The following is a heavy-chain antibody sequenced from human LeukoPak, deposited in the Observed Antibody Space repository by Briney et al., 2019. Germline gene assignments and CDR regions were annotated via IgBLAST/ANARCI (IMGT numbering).Heavy chain of an antibody. CDR3: AREDIVVVPAAIEVYYYGMDV. Sequence: PGRSLRLSCAASGFTFSSYGMHWVRQAPGKGLEWVAVIWYDGSNKYYADSVKGRFTISRDNSKNTLYLQMNSPRAEDTAVYYCAREDIVVVPAAIEVYYYGMDVWGQGTTVTVSS. V-gene: IGHV3-33*01. D-gene: IGHD2-2*02. J-gene: IGHJ6*02. CDR1: GFTFSSYG. CDR2: IWYDGSNK.